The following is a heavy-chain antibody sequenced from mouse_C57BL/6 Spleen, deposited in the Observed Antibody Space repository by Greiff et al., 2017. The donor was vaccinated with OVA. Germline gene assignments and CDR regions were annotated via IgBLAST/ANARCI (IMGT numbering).Heavy chain of an antibody. J-gene: IGHJ1*03. V-gene: IGHV1-53*01. CDR1: GYTFTSYW. CDR2: INPSNGGT. Sequence: QVQLQQPGPELVKPGASVKLSCKASGYTFTSYWMHWVKQRPGQGLEWIGNINPSNGGTNYNEKFKSKATLTVDKSSSTAYMQLSSLTSEDSAVYYCARSAYGNHWYFDVWGTGTTVTVSS. D-gene: IGHD2-1*01. CDR3: ARSAYGNHWYFDV.